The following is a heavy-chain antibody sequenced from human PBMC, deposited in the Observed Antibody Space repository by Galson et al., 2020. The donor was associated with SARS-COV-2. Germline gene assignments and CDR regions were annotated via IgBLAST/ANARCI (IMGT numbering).Heavy chain of an antibody. CDR2: ISSSVGSSYSSI. V-gene: IGHV3-11*01. CDR3: ARDGSGNYDHFDK. CDR1: GFTFRDYY. Sequence: KIGESLKISCAASGFTFRDYYMSWIRPAPGKGLEWVSYISSSVGSSYSSIYYADSVKGRFTISRDNAKNSLYLQMNSLRDEDTAVYYWARDGSGNYDHFDKWGQGTLVTFSS. D-gene: IGHD3-22*01. J-gene: IGHJ4*02.